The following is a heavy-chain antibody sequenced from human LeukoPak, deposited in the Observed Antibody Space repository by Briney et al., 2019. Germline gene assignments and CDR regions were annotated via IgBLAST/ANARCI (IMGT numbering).Heavy chain of an antibody. Sequence: PGGSLRLSCAASGFTFSSYGMHWVRQATGKGLEWVAFIRYDGSNKYYADSVKGRFTISRDNSKNTLYLQMNSLRAEDTAVYYCAKEVASYDSSGYYSYWGQGTLVTVSS. CDR2: IRYDGSNK. CDR3: AKEVASYDSSGYYSY. CDR1: GFTFSSYG. D-gene: IGHD3-22*01. J-gene: IGHJ4*02. V-gene: IGHV3-30*02.